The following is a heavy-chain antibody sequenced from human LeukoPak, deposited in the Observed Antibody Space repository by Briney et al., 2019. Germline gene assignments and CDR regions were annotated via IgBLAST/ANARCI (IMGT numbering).Heavy chain of an antibody. CDR2: ISGSGGST. V-gene: IGHV3-23*01. J-gene: IGHJ4*02. Sequence: GGSLRLSCVASGFTFSSDAMNWVRQAPGKGLEWVSAISGSGGSTYYADSVKGRFTISRDNSKNTLYLQMNSLRAEDTALYYCATWDYSDSSGYYDYWGQGTLVTVSS. D-gene: IGHD3-22*01. CDR1: GFTFSSDA. CDR3: ATWDYSDSSGYYDY.